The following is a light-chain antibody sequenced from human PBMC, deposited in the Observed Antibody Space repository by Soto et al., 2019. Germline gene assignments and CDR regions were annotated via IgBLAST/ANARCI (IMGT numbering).Light chain of an antibody. Sequence: QSVLTQPPSASETPGQRVTISCSGSNSNIGSNSVNWYQQFPGTAPKLLIFINNQRPSGVPDRFSGSKSGTSASLAISGLQSEDEADYYCSSFTSSNDVVFGGGTKLTVL. J-gene: IGLJ2*01. CDR3: SSFTSSNDVV. CDR1: NSNIGSNS. V-gene: IGLV1-44*01. CDR2: INN.